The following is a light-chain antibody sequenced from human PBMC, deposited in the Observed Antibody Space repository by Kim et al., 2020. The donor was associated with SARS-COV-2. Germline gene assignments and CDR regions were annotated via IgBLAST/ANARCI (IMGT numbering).Light chain of an antibody. CDR1: QSVSSN. CDR3: KQYNNWPPLT. J-gene: IGKJ4*01. Sequence: EIVMTQSPATLSVSPGERATLSCRASQSVSSNLVWYQQKPGQAPRLLIYGASTRATGIPARFSGSGSGTEFTLTISSLQSEDFAVYYCKQYNNWPPLTFGGGTKVGIK. V-gene: IGKV3-15*01. CDR2: GAS.